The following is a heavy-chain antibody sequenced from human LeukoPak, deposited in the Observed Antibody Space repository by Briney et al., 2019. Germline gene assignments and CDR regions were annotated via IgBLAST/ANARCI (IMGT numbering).Heavy chain of an antibody. Sequence: PSETLSLTCTVSGGSISSGSYYWSWIRQPAGTGLEWIGRIYTSGSTNYNPSLKSRVTISVDTSKNQFSLKLSSVTAADTAVYYCARGNLALWFGEPQYWGQGTLVTVSS. CDR1: GGSISSGSYY. D-gene: IGHD3-10*01. V-gene: IGHV4-61*02. CDR2: IYTSGST. CDR3: ARGNLALWFGEPQY. J-gene: IGHJ4*02.